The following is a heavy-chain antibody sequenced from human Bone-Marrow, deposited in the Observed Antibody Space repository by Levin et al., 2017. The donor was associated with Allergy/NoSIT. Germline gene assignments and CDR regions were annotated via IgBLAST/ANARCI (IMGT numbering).Heavy chain of an antibody. CDR2: IWYDGSNK. CDR1: GFTFSSYG. CDR3: ARDRPNSEHGWFGGLRQGNWFDP. Sequence: GESLKISCAASGFTFSSYGMHWVRQAPGKGLEWVAVIWYDGSNKYYADSVKGRFTISRDNSKNTLYLQMNSLRAEDTAVYYCARDRPNSEHGWFGGLRQGNWFDPWGQGTLVTVSS. J-gene: IGHJ5*02. V-gene: IGHV3-33*01. D-gene: IGHD3-10*01.